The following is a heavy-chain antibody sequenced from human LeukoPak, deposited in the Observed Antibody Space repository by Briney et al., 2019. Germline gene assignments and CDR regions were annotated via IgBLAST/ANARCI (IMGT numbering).Heavy chain of an antibody. Sequence: KPSETLSLTCTVSGGSISGYYWSWIRQPPGKGLDWIGYIYYSGSTNYNPSLKSRVTISVDTSKNQFSLKLSSVTAADTAVYYCARIGHEDYYFDYWGQGTLVTVSS. V-gene: IGHV4-59*01. J-gene: IGHJ4*02. CDR1: GGSISGYY. CDR3: ARIGHEDYYFDY. CDR2: IYYSGST.